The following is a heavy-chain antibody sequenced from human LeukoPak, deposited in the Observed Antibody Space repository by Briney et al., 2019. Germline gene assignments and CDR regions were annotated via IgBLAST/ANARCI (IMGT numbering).Heavy chain of an antibody. CDR3: AKDYYDFWSGPSTPFFDY. V-gene: IGHV3-30*02. CDR1: GFTFSSYG. CDR2: IRYDGNNK. Sequence: GGSLRLSCAASGFTFSSYGMHWVRQAPGKGLEWVAFIRYDGNNKYYADSVKGRFTISRDNSKNTLYLQMNSLRAEDTAVYYCAKDYYDFWSGPSTPFFDYWGQGTLVTVSS. J-gene: IGHJ4*02. D-gene: IGHD3-3*01.